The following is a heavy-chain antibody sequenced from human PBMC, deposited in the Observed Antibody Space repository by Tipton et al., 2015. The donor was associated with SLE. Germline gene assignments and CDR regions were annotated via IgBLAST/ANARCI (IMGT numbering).Heavy chain of an antibody. J-gene: IGHJ4*02. Sequence: SLRLSYAASGFSLSTYWMSWVRQAPGKGLEWVANINQDGSEKYFVDSVKGRFTISRDNAWNTVDLQMKSLRAEDTAVYYCTRDPLFGDDDYWGQGTLVTVSS. V-gene: IGHV3-7*03. D-gene: IGHD3-3*01. CDR1: GFSLSTYW. CDR3: TRDPLFGDDDY. CDR2: INQDGSEK.